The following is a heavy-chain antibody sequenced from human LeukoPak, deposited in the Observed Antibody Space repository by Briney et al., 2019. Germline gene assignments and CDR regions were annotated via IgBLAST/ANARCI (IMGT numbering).Heavy chain of an antibody. CDR3: ARRTYFYDSSGYYFDY. V-gene: IGHV4-59*01. J-gene: IGHJ4*02. D-gene: IGHD3-22*01. CDR2: IYYSGRT. Sequence: PSETLSLTCTVSGGSISSYYWSWIRQPPGKGLEWIGYIYYSGRTNYSPSLKSRVTISVDTSKNQFSLKLSSVTAADTAVYYCARRTYFYDSSGYYFDYWGQGTLVTVSS. CDR1: GGSISSYY.